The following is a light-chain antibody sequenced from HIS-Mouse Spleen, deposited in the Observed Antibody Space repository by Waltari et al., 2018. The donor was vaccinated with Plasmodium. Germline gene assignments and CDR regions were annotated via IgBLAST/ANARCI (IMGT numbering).Light chain of an antibody. Sequence: EIVMTQSPATLSVSPGERATLSCRASQSVSSNLAWYQQKPGQAPRRLIYGASTRATGIPARCSGSGSGTEFTLTISSMQSEDFAVYYCQQYNNWPLYTFGQGTKLEIK. CDR2: GAS. V-gene: IGKV3-15*01. CDR3: QQYNNWPLYT. J-gene: IGKJ2*01. CDR1: QSVSSN.